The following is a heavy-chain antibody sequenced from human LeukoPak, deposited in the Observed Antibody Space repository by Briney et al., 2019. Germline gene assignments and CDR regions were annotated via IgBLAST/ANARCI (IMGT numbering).Heavy chain of an antibody. D-gene: IGHD5-18*01. Sequence: GGSLRLSCAGSGFTFSSYAMSWVRQAPGKGLEWVSAISGSGGSTYYADSVRGRFTISRDNSKNALYLQMNSLRAEDTAVYSCAGRGYSYGFDYWGPGTLVTVSS. CDR2: ISGSGGST. CDR1: GFTFSSYA. J-gene: IGHJ4*02. V-gene: IGHV3-23*01. CDR3: AGRGYSYGFDY.